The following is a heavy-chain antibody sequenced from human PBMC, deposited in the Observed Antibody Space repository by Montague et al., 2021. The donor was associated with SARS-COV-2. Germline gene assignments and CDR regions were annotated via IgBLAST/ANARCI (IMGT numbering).Heavy chain of an antibody. CDR2: FYRGGST. CDR1: GASFGSSD. Sequence: SETLSLTCTVSGASFGSSDWGWIRQSPGKGLEWIGYFYRGGSTDYNPSLKSRATISRDTSKNQFSLKVRSVTAADTAVYYCARETTTADAFDIWGQGTMVTVSS. CDR3: ARETTTADAFDI. D-gene: IGHD1-14*01. J-gene: IGHJ3*02. V-gene: IGHV4-59*01.